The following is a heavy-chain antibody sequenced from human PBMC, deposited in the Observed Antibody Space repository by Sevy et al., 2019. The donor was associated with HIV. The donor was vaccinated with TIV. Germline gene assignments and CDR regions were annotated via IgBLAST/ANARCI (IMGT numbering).Heavy chain of an antibody. V-gene: IGHV3-53*01. D-gene: IGHD1-26*01. CDR2: VYSGGTT. Sequence: GGSLRLSCAASGFTVSSNYMSWVRLAPGKGLEWVSVVYSGGTTYYADSVKGRFTISRDNSKNTLYLQMNSLRAEDTAVYYYASSKVGAAFPFAYWGQGTLVTVSS. CDR3: ASSKVGAAFPFAY. J-gene: IGHJ4*02. CDR1: GFTVSSNY.